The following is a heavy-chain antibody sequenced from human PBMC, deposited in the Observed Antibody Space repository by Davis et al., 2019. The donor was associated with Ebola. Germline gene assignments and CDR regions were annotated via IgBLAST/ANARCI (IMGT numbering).Heavy chain of an antibody. CDR2: IIPILGIA. Sequence: SVKVSCKASGYTFNNYAISWVRQAPGQGLEWMGRIIPILGIANYAQKFQGRVTITADKSTSTAYMELRSLRSDDTAVYYCARVFTVTMVRGVIRAFDYWGQGTLVTVSS. D-gene: IGHD3-10*01. J-gene: IGHJ4*02. CDR1: GYTFNNYA. V-gene: IGHV1-69*04. CDR3: ARVFTVTMVRGVIRAFDY.